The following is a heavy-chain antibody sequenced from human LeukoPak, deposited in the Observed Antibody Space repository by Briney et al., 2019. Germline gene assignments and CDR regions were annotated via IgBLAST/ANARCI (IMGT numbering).Heavy chain of an antibody. CDR1: GYTFTSYG. J-gene: IGHJ6*03. V-gene: IGHV1-69*05. CDR3: ARGRDIVVVPASYNYYYYMDV. Sequence: SVKVSCKASGYTFTSYGISWVRQAPGQGLEWMGGIIPIFGTANYAQKFQGRVTITTDESTSTAYMELSSLRSEDTAVYYCARGRDIVVVPASYNYYYYMDVWGKGTTVTVSS. D-gene: IGHD2-2*01. CDR2: IIPIFGTA.